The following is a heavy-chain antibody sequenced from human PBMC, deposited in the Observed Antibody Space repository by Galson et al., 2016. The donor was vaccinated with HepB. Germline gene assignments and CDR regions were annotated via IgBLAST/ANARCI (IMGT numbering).Heavy chain of an antibody. J-gene: IGHJ4*02. CDR3: ARVPVWYFYDSSGYLYYFDY. D-gene: IGHD3-22*01. CDR1: GGSLRDYY. V-gene: IGHV4-34*01. CDR2: INHSGST. Sequence: ETLSLTCAVYGGSLRDYYWSWIRQPPGKGLEWLGEINHSGSTNYNPSLKSRVTISLDTSKYQFPLKLSSVSAADTAVYYCARVPVWYFYDSSGYLYYFDYWGQGTLVTVSS.